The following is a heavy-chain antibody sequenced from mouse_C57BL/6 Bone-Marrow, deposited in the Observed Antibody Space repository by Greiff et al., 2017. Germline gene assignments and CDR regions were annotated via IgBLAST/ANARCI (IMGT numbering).Heavy chain of an antibody. V-gene: IGHV1-50*01. D-gene: IGHD1-3*01. Sequence: QVQLQQPGAELVKPGASVKLSCKASGYTFTSYWMQWVKQRPGQGLEWIGEIDPSGSYTNYNQKFKGKATLTVDTSSSAAYKQLSRLTSEDSAVYYGASARLISFAYWGQGTLVTVSA. J-gene: IGHJ3*01. CDR1: GYTFTSYW. CDR2: IDPSGSYT. CDR3: ASARLISFAY.